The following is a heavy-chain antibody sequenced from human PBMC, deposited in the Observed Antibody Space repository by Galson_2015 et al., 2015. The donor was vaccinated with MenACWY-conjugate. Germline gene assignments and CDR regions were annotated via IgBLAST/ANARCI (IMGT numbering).Heavy chain of an antibody. Sequence: SLRLSCAASGFTFSSYAMSWVRQAPGKGLEWVSAISGSGGSTYYADSVKGRFTISRDNSKNTLYLQMNSLRAEDTAVYYCAKGDCSSTSCLNWFDPWGQGTLVTVSS. D-gene: IGHD2-2*01. CDR1: GFTFSSYA. CDR3: AKGDCSSTSCLNWFDP. CDR2: ISGSGGST. V-gene: IGHV3-23*01. J-gene: IGHJ5*02.